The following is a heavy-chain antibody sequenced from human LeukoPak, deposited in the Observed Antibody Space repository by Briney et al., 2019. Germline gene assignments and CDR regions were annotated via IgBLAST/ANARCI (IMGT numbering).Heavy chain of an antibody. CDR3: ARENPYYGSGSYYNAPAFDI. D-gene: IGHD3-10*01. J-gene: IGHJ3*02. V-gene: IGHV4-34*01. CDR2: INHSGST. CDR1: VGPFRGYY. Sequence: SETLSLTCAVYVGPFRGYYWSWIRQPPGKGLEGIGEINHSGSTNYNPSLKSRHTISVDTSKNQFSLKLTCVTEADTAVYYCARENPYYGSGSYYNAPAFDIWGQGTMVTVSS.